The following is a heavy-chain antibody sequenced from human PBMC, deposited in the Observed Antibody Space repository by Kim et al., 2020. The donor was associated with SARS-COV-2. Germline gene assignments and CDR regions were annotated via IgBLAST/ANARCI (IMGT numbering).Heavy chain of an antibody. CDR2: INRDGGTK. Sequence: GGSLRLSCAASGFTFSSYWMNWVRQAPGKGLVWVSRINRDGGTKSYVDSVKGRFTISRDNAKSTLYLQMNSLRAEDTAVYYCASRRYSESYYYVDYWDQGTLVTASA. CDR3: ASRRYSESYYYVDY. CDR1: GFTFSSYW. D-gene: IGHD1-26*01. V-gene: IGHV3-74*01. J-gene: IGHJ4*02.